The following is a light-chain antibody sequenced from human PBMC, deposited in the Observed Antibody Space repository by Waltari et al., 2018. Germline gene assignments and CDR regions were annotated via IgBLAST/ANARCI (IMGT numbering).Light chain of an antibody. CDR1: HYIANF. V-gene: IGKV1-39*01. CDR2: DAP. CDR3: QQTYKSPPT. J-gene: IGKJ3*01. Sequence: DVLVTQSPSSLSASVGDRVTITCRASHYIANFLNWYQHMPGQAPRLLIHDAPTLQLGVSPRFSGSTSGTDFILTIDNLHPEDFATYYCQQTYKSPPTFGPGTKVDV.